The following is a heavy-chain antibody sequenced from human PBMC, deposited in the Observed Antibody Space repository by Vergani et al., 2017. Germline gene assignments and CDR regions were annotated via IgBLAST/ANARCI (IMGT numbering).Heavy chain of an antibody. CDR2: IFYTGTS. CDR1: GTSISGSSDY. D-gene: IGHD2-21*01. V-gene: IGHV4-39*01. Sequence: QLQLQDSGPGLLKPSETLSLTCSVSGTSISGSSDYWGWIRQPPGKGLEWIGSIFYTGTSYYNPSLESRATNSVDTSKNQFSLKLKSVTAADTAVYYCARHISVVRPSSMTAFDYWGQGTLVTVSS. J-gene: IGHJ4*02. CDR3: ARHISVVRPSSMTAFDY.